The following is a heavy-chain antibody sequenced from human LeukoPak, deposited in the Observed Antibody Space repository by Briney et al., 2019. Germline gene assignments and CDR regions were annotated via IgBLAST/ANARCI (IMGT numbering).Heavy chain of an antibody. CDR2: INPNNGAT. D-gene: IGHD6-13*01. CDR3: ARDLGFSSSWYY. J-gene: IGHJ4*02. V-gene: IGHV1-2*02. CDR1: GYTFTDYY. Sequence: ASVKISCKASGYTFTDYYIHWLRQAPGQGLEWLGWINPNNGATSYGQKFQGRVTLTRDTSSSTAYMELSRLISDDTAIYYCARDLGFSSSWYYWGQGTLVTVSS.